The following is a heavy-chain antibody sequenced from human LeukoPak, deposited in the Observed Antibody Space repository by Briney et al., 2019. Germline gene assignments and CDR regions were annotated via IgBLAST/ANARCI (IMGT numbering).Heavy chain of an antibody. D-gene: IGHD2-15*01. V-gene: IGHV4-59*08. CDR3: ARLSLHCSGGSCYRGAFDS. CDR1: GGSTGSDY. CDR2: VYYSGVT. J-gene: IGHJ1*01. Sequence: SSETLSLTCSVSGGSTGSDYWSWIRQPPGKGLEWIAYVYYSGVTSYNPSLKSRVAISIDTSKNQFSLNLTSVTAADTAVYYCARLSLHCSGGSCYRGAFDSWGQGTLVTVSS.